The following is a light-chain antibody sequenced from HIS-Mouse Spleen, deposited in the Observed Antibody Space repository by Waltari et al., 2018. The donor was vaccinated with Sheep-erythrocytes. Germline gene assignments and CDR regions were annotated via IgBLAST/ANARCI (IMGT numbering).Light chain of an antibody. CDR2: DVS. Sequence: QSALTQPPSASGSPGQSVTISCTGTISDVGGYNYVSWYQQHPGKAPKLVIYDVSNRPSWVSTRFSGSKSGNTASLTISGLQAEDEADYYCSSYTSSSTLVFGTGTKVTVL. CDR3: SSYTSSSTLV. V-gene: IGLV2-14*03. CDR1: ISDVGGYNY. J-gene: IGLJ1*01.